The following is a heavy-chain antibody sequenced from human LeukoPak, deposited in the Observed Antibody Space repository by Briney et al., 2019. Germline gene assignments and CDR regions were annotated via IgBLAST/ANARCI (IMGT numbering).Heavy chain of an antibody. CDR3: ARDTRGPYDSSGYYYY. V-gene: IGHV1-18*01. D-gene: IGHD3-22*01. CDR1: GYTFTSYG. CDR2: NSAYNGNT. J-gene: IGHJ4*02. Sequence: ASVKVSCKASGYTFTSYGISWVRQAPGQGLEWMGWNSAYNGNTNYAQKLQGRVTMTTDTSTSTAYMELRSLRSDDTAVYYCARDTRGPYDSSGYYYYWGQGTLVTVSS.